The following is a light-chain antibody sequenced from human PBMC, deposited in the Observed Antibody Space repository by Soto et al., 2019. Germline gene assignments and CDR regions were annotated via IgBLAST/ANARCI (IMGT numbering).Light chain of an antibody. CDR1: SSDVGCYNF. CDR3: CSYSGSSTIVV. J-gene: IGLJ3*02. V-gene: IGLV2-14*03. CDR2: DVD. Sequence: QSALTQPASVSGSPGQSITISCTGTSSDVGCYNFVSWYQQHPGKAPRLMIFDVDNRPSGVSTRFSGSKSGNTASLTISGLQAEDEADYYCCSYSGSSTIVVFGGGTKLTVL.